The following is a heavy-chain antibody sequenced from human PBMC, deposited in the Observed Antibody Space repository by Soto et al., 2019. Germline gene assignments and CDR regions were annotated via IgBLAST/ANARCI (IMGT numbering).Heavy chain of an antibody. CDR3: ARGMITFGGVIDAVGFYYFDY. D-gene: IGHD3-16*02. CDR1: GGSFSGYY. Sequence: SETLSLTCAVYGGSFSGYYWSWIRQPPGKGLEWIGEINHSGSTNYNPSLKSRVTISVDTSKNQFSLKLSSVTAADTAVYYCARGMITFGGVIDAVGFYYFDYWGQGTLVTVSS. CDR2: INHSGST. J-gene: IGHJ4*02. V-gene: IGHV4-34*01.